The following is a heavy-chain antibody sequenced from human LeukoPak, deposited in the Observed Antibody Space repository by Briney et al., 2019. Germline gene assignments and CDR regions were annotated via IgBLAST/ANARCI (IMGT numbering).Heavy chain of an antibody. CDR1: GFTFDDYA. V-gene: IGHV3-9*01. CDR3: GRHAYGGSPPLS. J-gene: IGHJ4*02. CDR2: ISWNSGSI. Sequence: GGSLRLSCAASGFTFDDYAMHWVRQAPGKGLEWVSGISWNSGSIGYADSVKGRFTISRDNAKNTVYLQMNNLRAEDTALYYCGRHAYGGSPPLSWGQGALVTVSS. D-gene: IGHD3-10*01.